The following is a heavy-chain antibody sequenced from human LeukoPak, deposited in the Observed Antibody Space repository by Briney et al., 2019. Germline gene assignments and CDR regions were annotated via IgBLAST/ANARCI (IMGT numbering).Heavy chain of an antibody. D-gene: IGHD6-13*01. CDR1: GFTFSSYG. CDR2: IRYDGSNK. CDR3: AKPGLGIAAAGTWSDY. V-gene: IGHV3-30*02. Sequence: PGGSLRLPCAASGFTFSSYGMHWVRQAPGKGLEWVAFIRYDGSNKYNADSVKGRFTISRDNSKNTLYLQMNSLRAEDTAVYYCAKPGLGIAAAGTWSDYWGQGTLVTVSS. J-gene: IGHJ4*02.